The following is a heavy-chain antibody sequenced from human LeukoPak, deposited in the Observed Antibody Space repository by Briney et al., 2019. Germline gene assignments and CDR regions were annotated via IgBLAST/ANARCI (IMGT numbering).Heavy chain of an antibody. J-gene: IGHJ6*03. D-gene: IGHD4-17*01. V-gene: IGHV3-49*04. Sequence: GGSLRLSCTASGFTFGDYAMSWVRQAPGKGLEWVGFIRSKAYGGTTEYAASVKGRFTISRDDSKSIAYLQMNSLKTEDTAVYYCTILYGDYYYYMDVWGKGTTVTISS. CDR1: GFTFGDYA. CDR3: TILYGDYYYYMDV. CDR2: IRSKAYGGTT.